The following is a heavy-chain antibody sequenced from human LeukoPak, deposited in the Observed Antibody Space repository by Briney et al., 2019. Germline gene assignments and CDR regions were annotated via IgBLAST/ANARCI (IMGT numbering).Heavy chain of an antibody. D-gene: IGHD6-13*01. J-gene: IGHJ4*02. V-gene: IGHV4-39*01. Sequence: PSETLSLTCTVSGASISSSTYYWGWIRQPPGKGLEWIGSIYHSGGTYYNPSLQSRVTISVDTSKNQFSLKLNSVTAADTAVYYCARRLAAAGSDYFDYWGQGTLATVSS. CDR1: GASISSSTYY. CDR3: ARRLAAAGSDYFDY. CDR2: IYHSGGT.